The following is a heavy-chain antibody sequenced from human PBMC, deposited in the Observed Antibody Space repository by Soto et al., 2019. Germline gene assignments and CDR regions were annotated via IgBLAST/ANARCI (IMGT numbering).Heavy chain of an antibody. CDR3: ERGEASSSVGHYYYGMDV. V-gene: IGHV3-30*03. CDR2: ISYDGSNK. J-gene: IGHJ6*02. D-gene: IGHD1-26*01. Sequence: GGSLRLSCAASGFTISNYGMNWVRQAPGKGLEWAAVISYDGSNKYYADSVKGRFTISRDNSKNTLYLQMDSLRGEDTAVYHCERGEASSSVGHYYYGMDVWGQGTTVTVSS. CDR1: GFTISNYG.